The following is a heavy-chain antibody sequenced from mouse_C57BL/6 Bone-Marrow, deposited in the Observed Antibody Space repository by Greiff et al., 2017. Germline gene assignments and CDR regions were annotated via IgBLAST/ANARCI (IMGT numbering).Heavy chain of an antibody. J-gene: IGHJ4*01. V-gene: IGHV5-17*01. Sequence: EVKLQESGGGLVKPGGSLKLSCAASGFTFSDYGMHWVRQAPEKGLEWVAYISSGSSTIYYADTVKGRFTISRDNAKNTLFLQMTSLRSEDTAMYYCASAYAMDYWGQGTSGTVSS. CDR1: GFTFSDYG. CDR3: ASAYAMDY. CDR2: ISSGSSTI.